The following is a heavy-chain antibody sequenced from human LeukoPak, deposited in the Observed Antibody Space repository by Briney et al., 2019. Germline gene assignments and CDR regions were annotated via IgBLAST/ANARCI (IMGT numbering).Heavy chain of an antibody. CDR2: MNPNSGNT. V-gene: IGHV1-8*03. CDR1: GYTFTGYY. Sequence: ASVKVSCKASGYTFTGYYMHWVRQATGQGLEWMGWMNPNSGNTGYAQKFQGRVTITRNTSISTAYMELSSLRSEDTAVYYCARAITIFGVVTRGYMDVWGKGTTVTVSS. CDR3: ARAITIFGVVTRGYMDV. J-gene: IGHJ6*03. D-gene: IGHD3-3*01.